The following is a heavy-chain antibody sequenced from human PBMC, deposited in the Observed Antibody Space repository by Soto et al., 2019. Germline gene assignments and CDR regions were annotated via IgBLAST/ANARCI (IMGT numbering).Heavy chain of an antibody. CDR2: IIPIFGTA. J-gene: IGHJ4*02. Sequence: SVKVSCKASGGTFSSYAISWVRQAPGQGLEWMGGIIPIFGTANYAQKFQGRVTITADKSTSTAYMELSSLRSEDTAVYYCARTYYDILTGYYKEVYYFDYWGQGTLVTVSS. V-gene: IGHV1-69*06. D-gene: IGHD3-9*01. CDR3: ARTYYDILTGYYKEVYYFDY. CDR1: GGTFSSYA.